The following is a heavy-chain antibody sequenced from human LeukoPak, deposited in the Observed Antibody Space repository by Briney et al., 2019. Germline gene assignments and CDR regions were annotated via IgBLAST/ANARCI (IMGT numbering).Heavy chain of an antibody. V-gene: IGHV3-7*01. CDR2: IKQVGSEK. D-gene: IGHD3-22*01. CDR1: GFTFSSYW. Sequence: GGSLRLSCAASGFTFSSYWMSWVRQAPGKGLEGVANIKQVGSEKYYVDSVKGRFTISRDNAKNSLYLKMNSLRAEDTAVYYCARGRYYYDSSGGYWGQGTLVTVSS. CDR3: ARGRYYYDSSGGY. J-gene: IGHJ4*02.